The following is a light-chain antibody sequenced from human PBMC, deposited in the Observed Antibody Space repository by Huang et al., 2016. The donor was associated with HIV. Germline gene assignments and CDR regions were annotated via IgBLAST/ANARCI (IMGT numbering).Light chain of an antibody. CDR1: QGISSY. Sequence: IQLTQSPSSLSASVGDSVTITCRASQGISSYLAWYQQKPGKAPKLLIHAASTLHSGVPSRFSGSGSGTDFTLTISSLQPEDFATYYCQQLNSYPITFGQGTRLEIK. V-gene: IGKV1-9*01. J-gene: IGKJ5*01. CDR2: AAS. CDR3: QQLNSYPIT.